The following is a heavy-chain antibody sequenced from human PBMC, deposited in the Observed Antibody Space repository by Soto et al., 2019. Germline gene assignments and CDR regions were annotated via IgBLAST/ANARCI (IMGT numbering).Heavy chain of an antibody. CDR2: IIPIFGTA. D-gene: IGHD5-12*01. J-gene: IGHJ4*02. CDR3: ASLLRGYSGTGDY. Sequence: QVQLVQSGAEVKKPGSSVKVSCKASGGTFSSYAISWVRQAPGQGLEWMGGIIPIFGTAKYAQKFQGRVTITADESTSPAYMELSSLRSEATAVYYCASLLRGYSGTGDYWGQGTLVTVSS. CDR1: GGTFSSYA. V-gene: IGHV1-69*12.